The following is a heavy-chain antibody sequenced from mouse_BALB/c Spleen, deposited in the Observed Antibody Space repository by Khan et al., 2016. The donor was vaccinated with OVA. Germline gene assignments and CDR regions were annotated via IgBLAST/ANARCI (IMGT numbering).Heavy chain of an antibody. CDR2: LDPSTDYT. CDR3: VNHGSSSAWFTY. CDR1: GYTFTSYW. D-gene: IGHD1-1*01. J-gene: IGHJ3*01. Sequence: QVQLQQSGAELATPGASVKMSCKASGYTFTSYWMHWVKQRPGQGLEWIGYLDPSTDYTEYNQKFTDKATLTADKSSSTAYMQLTSLTSEDSAVFYCVNHGSSSAWFTYWGQGTLVTVSA. V-gene: IGHV1-4*01.